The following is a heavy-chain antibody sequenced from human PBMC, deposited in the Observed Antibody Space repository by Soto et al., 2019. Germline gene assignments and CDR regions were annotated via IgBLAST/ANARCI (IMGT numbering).Heavy chain of an antibody. CDR3: VRGPSHGAFDI. J-gene: IGHJ3*02. CDR1: GSTFSNYN. V-gene: IGHV3-30-3*01. CDR2: ISPDGNNA. Sequence: PGGSLRLSCAASGSTFSNYNIHWVRQAPGKGLEWVAHISPDGNNAYYADSVKGRFTISRDNARNTVYLQVNSLRPEDTAVYHCVRGPSHGAFDIWGQGTLVTVSS.